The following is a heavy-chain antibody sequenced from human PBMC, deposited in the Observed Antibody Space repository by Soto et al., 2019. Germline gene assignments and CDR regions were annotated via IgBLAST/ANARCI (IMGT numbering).Heavy chain of an antibody. CDR3: AREDRIGVTTDIGVFDY. CDR1: GGTFSSYA. V-gene: IGHV1-69*01. J-gene: IGHJ4*02. D-gene: IGHD4-17*01. Sequence: QVQLVQSGAEVKKPGSSVKVSCKASGGTFSSYAISWVRQAPGQGLEWMGGIIPIFGTANYAQKIQGRVTITADESTSTAYMELSSLRSEDTAVYYCAREDRIGVTTDIGVFDYWGQGTLVTVSS. CDR2: IIPIFGTA.